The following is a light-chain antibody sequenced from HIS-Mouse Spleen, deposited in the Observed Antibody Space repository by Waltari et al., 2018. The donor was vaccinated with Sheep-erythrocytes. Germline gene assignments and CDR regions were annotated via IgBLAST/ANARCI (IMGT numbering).Light chain of an antibody. CDR3: QQYYSTPLT. CDR2: WAS. CDR1: QSVLYSSNNKNY. V-gene: IGKV4-1*01. Sequence: VMTQSPDPLAVSLAERATIYCKSSQSVLYSSNNKNYLAWYQQKPGQPPKLLIYWASTRESGVPDRFSGSGSGTDFTLTISSLQAEDVAVYYCQQYYSTPLTFGGGTKVEIK. J-gene: IGKJ4*01.